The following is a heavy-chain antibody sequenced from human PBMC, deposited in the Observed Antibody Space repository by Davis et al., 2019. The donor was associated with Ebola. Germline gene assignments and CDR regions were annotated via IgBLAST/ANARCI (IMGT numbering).Heavy chain of an antibody. D-gene: IGHD3-10*01. CDR1: GGSFSGYY. J-gene: IGHJ6*04. V-gene: IGHV4-34*01. Sequence: SETLSLTCAVYGGSFSGYYWNWIRQPPGKGLEWIGEINHSGSTNYNPSLKSRVTISVDKSKNQFSLKLSSVTAADTAVYYCARAATLWFGELLYSFYGMDVWGKGTTVTVSS. CDR3: ARAATLWFGELLYSFYGMDV. CDR2: INHSGST.